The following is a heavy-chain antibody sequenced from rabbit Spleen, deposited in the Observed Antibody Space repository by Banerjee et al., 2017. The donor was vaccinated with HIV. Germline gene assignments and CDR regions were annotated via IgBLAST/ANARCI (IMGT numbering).Heavy chain of an antibody. CDR1: GFAFNSGYD. CDR3: ARDAGTSFSTYGMDL. Sequence: QEQLTETGGGLVQPEGSLTLTCTASGFAFNSGYDMCWVRQAPGKGLEWVACAYAGSSGSTYSATWAKGRFTISKTSSTTVTLQMASLTAADTATYFCARDAGTSFSTYGMDLWGPGTLVTVS. V-gene: IGHV1S45*01. CDR2: AYAGSSGST. J-gene: IGHJ6*01. D-gene: IGHD8-1*01.